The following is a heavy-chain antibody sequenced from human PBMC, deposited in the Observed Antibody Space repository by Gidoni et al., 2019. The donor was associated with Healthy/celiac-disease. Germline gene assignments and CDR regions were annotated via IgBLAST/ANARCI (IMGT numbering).Heavy chain of an antibody. J-gene: IGHJ6*02. CDR2: INPNRGGT. D-gene: IGHD2-2*01. Sequence: QVQLVQSGAELKKPGASAKVLCTASGYTFTAYYIHWVRQAPGQGLEWMGWINPNRGGTNYAQKFQGWVTMTRDTSISTAYMELSRLRSDDTAVYYCARGGYCSSTSCPPRYYYGMDVWGQGTTVTVSS. CDR1: GYTFTAYY. V-gene: IGHV1-2*04. CDR3: ARGGYCSSTSCPPRYYYGMDV.